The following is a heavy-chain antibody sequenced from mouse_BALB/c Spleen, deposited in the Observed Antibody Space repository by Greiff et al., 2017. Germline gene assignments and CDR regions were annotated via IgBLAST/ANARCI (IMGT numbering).Heavy chain of an antibody. CDR2: IDPENGNT. J-gene: IGHJ3*01. CDR1: GFNIKDYY. Sequence: EVQLQQSGAELVRPGALVKLSCKASGFNIKDYYMHWVKQRPEQGLEWIGWIDPENGNTIYDPKFQGKASITADTSSNTAYLQLSSLTSEDTAVYYCALTGTWAWFAYWGQGTLVTVSA. V-gene: IGHV14-1*02. CDR3: ALTGTWAWFAY. D-gene: IGHD4-1*01.